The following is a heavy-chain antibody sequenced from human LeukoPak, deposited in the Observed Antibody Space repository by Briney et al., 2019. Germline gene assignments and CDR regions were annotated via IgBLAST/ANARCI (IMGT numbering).Heavy chain of an antibody. CDR3: ASEDRGSYFDY. Sequence: SETLSLTCTVSGGSISPYHWSWIRQPPGKGLEWVGYIYRNGGTNYNPSLGSRVGISLDTSNTQFSLRLTSVTAADTAVYYCASEDRGSYFDYWGQGTLVTVSS. J-gene: IGHJ4*02. V-gene: IGHV4-59*08. CDR1: GGSISPYH. D-gene: IGHD3-10*01. CDR2: IYRNGGT.